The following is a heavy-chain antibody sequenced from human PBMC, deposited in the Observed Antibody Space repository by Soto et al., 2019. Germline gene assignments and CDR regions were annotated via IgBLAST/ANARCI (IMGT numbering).Heavy chain of an antibody. CDR1: GFTFRNYA. CDR3: ARDPGIAARLNWFDP. V-gene: IGHV3-21*01. CDR2: ISRDSSYI. D-gene: IGHD6-6*01. Sequence: GGSLRLSCAASGFTFRNYAMHWVRQAPGKGLEWVSSISRDSSYIYYADSLKGRFTISRDNAKNSLFLQMLSLRAEDTAVYYCARDPGIAARLNWFDPWGQGTLVTVSS. J-gene: IGHJ5*02.